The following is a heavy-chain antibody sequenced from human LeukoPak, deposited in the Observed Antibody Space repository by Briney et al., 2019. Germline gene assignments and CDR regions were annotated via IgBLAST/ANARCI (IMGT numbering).Heavy chain of an antibody. Sequence: PGGSLRLSCAASGFTFSSYAMSWVRQAPGKGLEWVSAISGSGGSTYYADSVKGRFTISRDNSKNTLYLQMNSLRAEDTAVYYCAKDEAVAGKGYLFDYWGQGTLVTVSS. CDR3: AKDEAVAGKGYLFDY. J-gene: IGHJ4*02. CDR2: ISGSGGST. D-gene: IGHD6-19*01. V-gene: IGHV3-23*01. CDR1: GFTFSSYA.